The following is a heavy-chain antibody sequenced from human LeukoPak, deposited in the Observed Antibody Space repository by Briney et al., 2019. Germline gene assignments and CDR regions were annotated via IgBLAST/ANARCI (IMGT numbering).Heavy chain of an antibody. CDR3: ATAPPGVWLYYFDY. D-gene: IGHD3-16*01. V-gene: IGHV1-69*04. Sequence: SVKDSCKASGGTFSSYAISWVRQAPGQGLEWMGRIIPILGIANYAQKFQGRVTITADKSTSTAYMELSSLRSEDTAVYYCATAPPGVWLYYFDYWGQGTLVTVSS. CDR2: IIPILGIA. CDR1: GGTFSSYA. J-gene: IGHJ4*02.